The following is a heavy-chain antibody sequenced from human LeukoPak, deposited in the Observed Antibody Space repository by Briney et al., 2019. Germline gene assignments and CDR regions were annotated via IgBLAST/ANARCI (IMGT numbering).Heavy chain of an antibody. D-gene: IGHD5-12*01. J-gene: IGHJ6*02. CDR2: MNPNSGNT. CDR3: AREATMGMDV. Sequence: ASVKVSCKASGYTFTGYYMHWVRQAPGQGLEWMGWMNPNSGNTGYAQKFQGRVTMTRNTSISTAYMELSSLRSEDTAVYYCAREATMGMDVWGQGTTVTVSS. CDR1: GYTFTGYY. V-gene: IGHV1-8*02.